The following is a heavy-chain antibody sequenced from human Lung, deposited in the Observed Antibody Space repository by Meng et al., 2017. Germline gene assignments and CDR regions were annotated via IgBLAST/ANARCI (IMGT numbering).Heavy chain of an antibody. Sequence: LRRCGGGMVPPGRSLRLCCAASVFPVSSDSLFWVRQAPGKGLEWVSSISSRSSYIYYADSLKGRFTISRDNAQNSLYLQMNSLRAEDTAVYYCAREYCSGGTCGFDYWGQGTLVTVSS. CDR1: VFPVSSDS. CDR3: AREYCSGGTCGFDY. V-gene: IGHV3-21*01. CDR2: ISSRSSYI. J-gene: IGHJ4*02. D-gene: IGHD2-15*01.